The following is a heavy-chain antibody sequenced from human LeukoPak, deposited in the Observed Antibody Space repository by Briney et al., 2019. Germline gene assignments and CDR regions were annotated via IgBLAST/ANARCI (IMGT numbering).Heavy chain of an antibody. CDR1: GFTFRSYA. Sequence: GGSLRLSCAASGFTFRSYAMSWVRQAPGKGLEWVSGISGSGGITYYIDSVKGRFTISRDNSKNTLYLKMNSLRAEDTAVYYCGHGRSSLLWLGDLSNATFDVWGQGTMVTVSS. CDR2: ISGSGGIT. CDR3: GHGRSSLLWLGDLSNATFDV. J-gene: IGHJ3*01. D-gene: IGHD3-10*01. V-gene: IGHV3-23*01.